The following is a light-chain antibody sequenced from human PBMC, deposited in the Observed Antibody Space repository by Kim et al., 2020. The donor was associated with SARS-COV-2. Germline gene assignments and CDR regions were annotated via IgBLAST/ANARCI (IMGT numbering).Light chain of an antibody. CDR1: QSISIY. CDR3: QQRYSTPRT. J-gene: IGKJ2*02. V-gene: IGKV1-39*01. CDR2: AAS. Sequence: SASVGDRVTITCRESQSISIYLNWYQQKPGKAPKLLLYAASSLQSGVPSRFSCSGSGTDFTLTISSMQPEDFATYYCQQRYSTPRTFGQGPKLEI.